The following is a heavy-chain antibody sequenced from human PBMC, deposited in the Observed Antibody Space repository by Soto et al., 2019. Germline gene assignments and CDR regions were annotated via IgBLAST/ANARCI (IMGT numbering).Heavy chain of an antibody. J-gene: IGHJ3*02. CDR2: IYYSGST. CDR3: ARARLRAVYAFDI. CDR1: GGSVSSGAYY. Sequence: PSETLSLTCTVSGGSVSSGAYYWTWIRQRPGKGLEWIGYIYYSGSTYYSPSLKSRLSISLDTSKNQFSLRLSSVTAADMAMYYCARARLRAVYAFDIWGQGTMVTVSS. V-gene: IGHV4-31*03. D-gene: IGHD5-12*01.